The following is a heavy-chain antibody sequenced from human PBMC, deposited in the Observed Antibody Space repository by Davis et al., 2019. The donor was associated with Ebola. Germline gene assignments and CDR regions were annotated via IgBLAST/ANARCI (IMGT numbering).Heavy chain of an antibody. CDR1: GGSISSSSYY. J-gene: IGHJ6*02. D-gene: IGHD2-2*02. Sequence: PSETLSLTCTVSGGSISSSSYYWGWIRQPPGKGLEWIGSIYYSGSTNYNPSLKSRVTISVDTSKNQFSLKLSSVTAADTAVYYCARGDIVVVPAAIEGYYYYGMDVWGQGTTVTVSS. CDR3: ARGDIVVVPAAIEGYYYYGMDV. V-gene: IGHV4-39*07. CDR2: IYYSGST.